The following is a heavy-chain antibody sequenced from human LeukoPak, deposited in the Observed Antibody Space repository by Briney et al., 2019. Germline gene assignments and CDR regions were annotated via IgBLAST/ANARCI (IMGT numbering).Heavy chain of an antibody. J-gene: IGHJ4*02. D-gene: IGHD6-19*01. Sequence: GGFLRLSCAASGFTFSSYGMHWVRQSPGKGLEYVSAISSNGGSTYYANSVKGRFTISRDNSKNTLYLQMGSLRAEDMAVYYCARDEIGGGSGWYVYWGPGSLVTVSS. CDR2: ISSNGGST. CDR1: GFTFSSYG. CDR3: ARDEIGGGSGWYVY. V-gene: IGHV3-64*01.